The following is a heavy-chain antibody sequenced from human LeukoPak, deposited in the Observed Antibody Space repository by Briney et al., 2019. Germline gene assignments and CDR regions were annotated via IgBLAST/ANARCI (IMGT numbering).Heavy chain of an antibody. J-gene: IGHJ3*02. D-gene: IGHD1-26*01. CDR2: ISYDGSNK. V-gene: IGHV3-30*01. CDR1: GFTFSSYA. Sequence: PGGSLRLSCAASGFTFSSYAMHWVRQAPGKGLEWVAVISYDGSNKYYADSVKGRFTISRDNSKNTLYLQMNSLRAEDTVVYYCARDWDSDAFDIWGQGTMVTVSS. CDR3: ARDWDSDAFDI.